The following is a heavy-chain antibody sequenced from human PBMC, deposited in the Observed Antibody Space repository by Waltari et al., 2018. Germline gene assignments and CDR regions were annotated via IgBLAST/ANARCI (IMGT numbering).Heavy chain of an antibody. Sequence: QITLKESGPTRVKPTQTLFLTCTFSGFSLTTSGVGVGWLRQPPGKALEWLAFIYWDDDKRYSPSLKSRLSITKDTSKNQVDLTMTNMDPVDTATYYCAHRARYNNDWSSGWFDSWGQGSLVTVSS. CDR1: GFSLTTSGVG. V-gene: IGHV2-5*02. D-gene: IGHD3-9*01. J-gene: IGHJ5*01. CDR3: AHRARYNNDWSSGWFDS. CDR2: IYWDDDK.